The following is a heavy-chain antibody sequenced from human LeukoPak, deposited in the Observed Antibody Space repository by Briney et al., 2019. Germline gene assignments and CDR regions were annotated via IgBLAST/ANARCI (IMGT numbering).Heavy chain of an antibody. CDR3: ARQGKWLQPLDY. J-gene: IGHJ4*02. Sequence: PSETLSLTCTVSGGSISSSSYYWGWIRQPPGKGLEWIGSIYYSGSTYYNPSLKSRVTISVDTPKNQFSLKLSSVTAADTAVYYCARQGKWLQPLDYWGQGTLVTVSS. CDR2: IYYSGST. CDR1: GGSISSSSYY. V-gene: IGHV4-39*01. D-gene: IGHD5-24*01.